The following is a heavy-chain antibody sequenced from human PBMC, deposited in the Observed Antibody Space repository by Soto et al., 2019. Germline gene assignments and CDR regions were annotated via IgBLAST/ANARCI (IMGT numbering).Heavy chain of an antibody. V-gene: IGHV4-39*01. J-gene: IGHJ4*02. CDR3: ARHPWYYFDY. Sequence: SETLSLTCTVSGGSISSSSYYWGWIRQPPGKGLEWIGSIYYSGSTYYNPSLKSRVTISVDTSKNQFSLKLSSVTAADTAVYYCARHPWYYFDYWGQGTLVTVSS. CDR1: GGSISSSSYY. CDR2: IYYSGST.